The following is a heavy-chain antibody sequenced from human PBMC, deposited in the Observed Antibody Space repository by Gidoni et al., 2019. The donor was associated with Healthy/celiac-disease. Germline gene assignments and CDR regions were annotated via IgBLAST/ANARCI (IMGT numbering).Heavy chain of an antibody. CDR1: GFTFSSYS. CDR2: ISSSSSYI. D-gene: IGHD6-13*01. V-gene: IGHV3-21*01. Sequence: EVQLVESGGGLVKPGGSLRLSCAASGFTFSSYSRNWVRQAPGKGLEWVSSISSSSSYIYYADSVKGRFTISRDNAKNSLYLQMNSLRAEDTAVYYCARDLGQQLVLNYFDYWGQGTLVTVSS. J-gene: IGHJ4*02. CDR3: ARDLGQQLVLNYFDY.